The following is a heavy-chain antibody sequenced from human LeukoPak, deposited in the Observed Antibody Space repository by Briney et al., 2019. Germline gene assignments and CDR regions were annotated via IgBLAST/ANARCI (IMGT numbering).Heavy chain of an antibody. CDR1: GGSISSYS. CDR3: ARSRDGYNSVDY. J-gene: IGHJ4*02. D-gene: IGHD5-24*01. Sequence: SETLSLTCTVSGGSISSYSWSWIRQPAGKGLEWIGRVYISGSTNYNPSLESRVTMSVDTSKNQFSLKLSSVTAADTAVYYCARSRDGYNSVDYWGQGTLVTVSS. V-gene: IGHV4-4*07. CDR2: VYISGST.